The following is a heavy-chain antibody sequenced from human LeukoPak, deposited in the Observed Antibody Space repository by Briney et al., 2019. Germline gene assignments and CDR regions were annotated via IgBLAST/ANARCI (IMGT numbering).Heavy chain of an antibody. J-gene: IGHJ2*01. CDR1: GGSFSGYY. CDR3: ARGRKIVVVPAATYWYFDL. Sequence: PSETLSLTCAVYGGSFSGYYWSWIRQPPGKGLEWIGEINHSGSTNYNPSLTSRVTISVDTSKNQFSLKLSSVTAADTAVYYCARGRKIVVVPAATYWYFDLWGRGTLVTVSS. V-gene: IGHV4-34*01. D-gene: IGHD2-2*01. CDR2: INHSGST.